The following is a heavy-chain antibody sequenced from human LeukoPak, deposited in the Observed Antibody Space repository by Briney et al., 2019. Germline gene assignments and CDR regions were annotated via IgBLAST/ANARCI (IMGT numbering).Heavy chain of an antibody. Sequence: SVKVSCKASGYTFTSYYMHWVRQAPGQGLEWMGRIIPILGIANYAQKFQGRVTITADKSTSTAYMELSSLRSEDTAVYYCARDGFAVIGVTWSDHWGQGTLVTVSS. V-gene: IGHV1-69*04. CDR1: GYTFTSYY. J-gene: IGHJ4*02. CDR2: IIPILGIA. CDR3: ARDGFAVIGVTWSDH. D-gene: IGHD2-21*01.